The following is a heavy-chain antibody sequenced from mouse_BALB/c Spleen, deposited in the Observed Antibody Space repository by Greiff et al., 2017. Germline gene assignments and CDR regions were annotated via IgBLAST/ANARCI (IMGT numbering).Heavy chain of an antibody. D-gene: IGHD1-1*01. CDR3: ARHGSRDWYFDV. CDR1: GYTFTSYW. J-gene: IGHJ1*01. CDR2: IYPGDGDT. Sequence: QVQLKESGAELARPGASVKLSCKASGYTFTSYWMQWVKQRPGQGLEWIGAIYPGDGDTRYTQKFKGKATLTADKSSSTAYMQLSSLASEDSAVYYCARHGSRDWYFDVWGAGTTVTVSS. V-gene: IGHV1-87*01.